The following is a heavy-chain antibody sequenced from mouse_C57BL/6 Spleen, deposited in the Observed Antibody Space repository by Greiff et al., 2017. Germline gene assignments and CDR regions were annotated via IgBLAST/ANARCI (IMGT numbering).Heavy chain of an antibody. J-gene: IGHJ2*01. V-gene: IGHV6-3*01. Sequence: EVMLVESGGGLVQPGGSMKLSCVASGFTFSNYWMNWVRQSPEKGLEWVAQIRLKSDNYATHYAESVKGRFTISRDDSKSSVYLQMNNLRAEDTGIYYCTIYYYGTLDYWGQGTTLTVSS. CDR2: IRLKSDNYAT. CDR3: TIYYYGTLDY. D-gene: IGHD1-1*01. CDR1: GFTFSNYW.